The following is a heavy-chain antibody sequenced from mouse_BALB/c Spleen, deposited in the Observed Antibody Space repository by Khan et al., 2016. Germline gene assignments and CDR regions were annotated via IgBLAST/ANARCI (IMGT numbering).Heavy chain of an antibody. J-gene: IGHJ4*01. D-gene: IGHD2-14*01. Sequence: QVQLKQSGAELAKPGASVKMSCKASGYTFTSYWMHWVKQRPGQGLEWIGYINPSTGYTEYNQKFKAKATLTADKSSSTAYMQLSSLTSEDSAVYYCARAYYRTGAMDYWGQGTSVTVSS. CDR1: GYTFTSYW. CDR3: ARAYYRTGAMDY. CDR2: INPSTGYT. V-gene: IGHV1-7*01.